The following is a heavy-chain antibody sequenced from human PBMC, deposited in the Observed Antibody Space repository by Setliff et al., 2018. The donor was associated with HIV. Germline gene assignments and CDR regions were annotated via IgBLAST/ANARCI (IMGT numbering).Heavy chain of an antibody. Sequence: VASVKVSCKASGYSFITYGISWVRQAPGQGLEWMGWVSPYNGKTNXAQKFQGRVTMTXXXSXSXAYMDLRNLRSDDTGVFYCAXXXXXXXPXXDYWGXGXXVT. CDR1: GYSFITYG. CDR2: VSPYNGKT. V-gene: IGHV1-18*01. CDR3: AXXXXXXXPXXDY. J-gene: IGHJ4*01.